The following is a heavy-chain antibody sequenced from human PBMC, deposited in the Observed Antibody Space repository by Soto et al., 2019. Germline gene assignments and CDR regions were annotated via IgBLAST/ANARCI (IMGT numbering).Heavy chain of an antibody. J-gene: IGHJ4*02. CDR2: TYYRSKWYN. CDR3: ARTFGVVIRYYFDY. CDR1: GDSVSSNSAA. V-gene: IGHV6-1*01. D-gene: IGHD3-3*01. Sequence: SQTLSLTCAISGDSVSSNSAAWNCIIHSPSRGLEWLGRTYYRSKWYNDYAVSVKSRITINPDTSKNQFSLQLNSVTPEDTAVYYCARTFGVVIRYYFDYWGQGTLVTVSS.